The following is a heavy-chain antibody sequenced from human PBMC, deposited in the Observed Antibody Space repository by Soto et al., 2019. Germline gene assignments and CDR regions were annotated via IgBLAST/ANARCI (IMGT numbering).Heavy chain of an antibody. Sequence: GGSLRLSCAASGFTFSDYDMSWIRQAPGKGLEWGSYIISSASTIYYADSVKGRFTISRDNTKNSLSLQMNNLRADDTAVFYCSRGQGNSYFYGLDIWGQGTTVTVS. D-gene: IGHD3-10*01. V-gene: IGHV3-11*01. J-gene: IGHJ6*02. CDR2: IISSASTI. CDR1: GFTFSDYD. CDR3: SRGQGNSYFYGLDI.